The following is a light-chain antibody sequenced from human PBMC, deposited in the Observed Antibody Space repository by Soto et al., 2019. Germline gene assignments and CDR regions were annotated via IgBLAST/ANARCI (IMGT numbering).Light chain of an antibody. J-gene: IGKJ5*01. CDR2: AAS. V-gene: IGKV3D-15*01. Sequence: EIVMTQSPATLSVSPGERATLSCRASQSVTNKLAWYQQKPGQAPRLLIYAASTRATDIPATFSGSGSGTEFTLTINSLQSEDFAVYYCQQYKGWPITFGQGTRLEIK. CDR3: QQYKGWPIT. CDR1: QSVTNK.